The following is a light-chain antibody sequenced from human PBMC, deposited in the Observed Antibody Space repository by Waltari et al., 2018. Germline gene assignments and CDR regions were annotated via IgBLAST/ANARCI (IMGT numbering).Light chain of an antibody. Sequence: EIVLTQSPATLSLSHGETATLSCRASQSVGTYLAWYQQKPGQAPRLLIYDASNRATGIPDRFRGSGSGTDFTLTISSLEPEDFALYYCQQRSSWTPHTFDQGARLEIK. CDR3: QQRSSWTPHT. CDR1: QSVGTY. CDR2: DAS. V-gene: IGKV3-11*01. J-gene: IGKJ2*01.